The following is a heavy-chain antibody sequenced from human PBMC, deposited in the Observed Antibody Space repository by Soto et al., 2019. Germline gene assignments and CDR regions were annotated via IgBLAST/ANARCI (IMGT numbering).Heavy chain of an antibody. CDR1: GFTFSAYA. J-gene: IGHJ4*02. Sequence: PGGSLRLSCGASGFTFSAYAMNWVRQAPGKGLEWVAGISASGRDTYYADSVKDRFTISRDSSKNTLYLQMNSLRAEDTAKYFCAKGKTTGWFYFDYWGQGTLVTVSS. D-gene: IGHD6-19*01. CDR3: AKGKTTGWFYFDY. V-gene: IGHV3-23*01. CDR2: ISASGRDT.